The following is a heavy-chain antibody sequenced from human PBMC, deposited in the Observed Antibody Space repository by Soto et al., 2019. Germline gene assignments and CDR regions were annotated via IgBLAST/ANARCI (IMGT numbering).Heavy chain of an antibody. CDR3: AKDMKWGGMTTIHYFDS. D-gene: IGHD4-17*01. V-gene: IGHV3-53*05. Sequence: GGSLRLSCAASGFTLSDIYMHWVRQAPGKGLEWVSMINSGGITYYRDSVKGRFTISRDNAKNSLFLQMNSLRPEDTAVYYCAKDMKWGGMTTIHYFDSWGQGTLVTVSS. CDR2: INSGGIT. J-gene: IGHJ4*02. CDR1: GFTLSDIY.